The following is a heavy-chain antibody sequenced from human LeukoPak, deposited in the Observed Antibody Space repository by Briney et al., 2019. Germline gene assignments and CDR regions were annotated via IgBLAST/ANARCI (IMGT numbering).Heavy chain of an antibody. CDR1: GFTFSSYA. CDR3: ARDNYDYVWGSYPAAY. CDR2: ISYDGSNK. J-gene: IGHJ4*02. D-gene: IGHD3-16*01. Sequence: GGSLRLSCAASGFTFSSYAMHWVRQAPGKGLEWVAVISYDGSNKYYADSVKGRFTISRDNSKNTLYLQMNSLRAEDTAVYYCARDNYDYVWGSYPAAYWGQGTLVTVSS. V-gene: IGHV3-30-3*01.